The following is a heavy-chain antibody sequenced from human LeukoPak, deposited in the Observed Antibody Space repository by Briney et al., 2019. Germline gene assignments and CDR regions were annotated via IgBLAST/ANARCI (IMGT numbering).Heavy chain of an antibody. CDR3: ARAWRYYDVSDYYYAYYLDY. Sequence: PSETLSLTCTVSGGSISSYYWSWIRQPPGKGLEWIGYIYYSGSTNYNPSLKSRVTISVDTSKNQFSLKLSSVTAADTAVYYCARAWRYYDVSDYYYAYYLDYWGQGTRDTVSS. J-gene: IGHJ4*02. D-gene: IGHD3-22*01. CDR1: GGSISSYY. V-gene: IGHV4-59*01. CDR2: IYYSGST.